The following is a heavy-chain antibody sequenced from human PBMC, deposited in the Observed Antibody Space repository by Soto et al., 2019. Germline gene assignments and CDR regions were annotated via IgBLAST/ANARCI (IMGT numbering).Heavy chain of an antibody. CDR1: GCTFSSYA. CDR2: IIPIFGTA. CDR3: AVNYYDSSGYGPNFDY. J-gene: IGHJ4*02. V-gene: IGHV1-69*06. D-gene: IGHD3-22*01. Sequence: SVKVSCKASGCTFSSYAISWVRQAPGQGLEWMGGIIPIFGTANYAQKFQGRVTITADKSTSTAYMELSSLRSEDTAVYYCAVNYYDSSGYGPNFDYWGQGTLVTVS.